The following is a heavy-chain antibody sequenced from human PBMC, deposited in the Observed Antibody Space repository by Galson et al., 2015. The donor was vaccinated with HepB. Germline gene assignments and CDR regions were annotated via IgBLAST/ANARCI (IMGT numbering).Heavy chain of an antibody. D-gene: IGHD3-10*01. J-gene: IGHJ4*02. Sequence: SLRLSCAASGFTFDDYAMHWVRQAPGKGLEWVSGISWNSGSIGYADSVKGRFTISRDNAKNSLYLQMNSLRAEDTALYYCAKVDRNFYGSGSYYGYYFDYWGQGTLVTVSS. V-gene: IGHV3-9*01. CDR3: AKVDRNFYGSGSYYGYYFDY. CDR2: ISWNSGSI. CDR1: GFTFDDYA.